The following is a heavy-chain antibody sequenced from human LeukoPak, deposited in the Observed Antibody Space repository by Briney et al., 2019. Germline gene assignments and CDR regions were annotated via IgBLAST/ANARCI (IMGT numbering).Heavy chain of an antibody. V-gene: IGHV1-24*01. D-gene: IGHD6-19*01. CDR1: GYTLTELS. J-gene: IGHJ5*02. CDR2: FDPEDGET. CDR3: ATGGSGWYDWFDP. Sequence: SVKVSCKVSGYTLTELSMHWVRQAHGKGLEWMGGFDPEDGETIYAQKFQGRVTMTEDTSTDTAYMELSSLRSEDTAVYYCATGGSGWYDWFDPWGQGTLVTVSS.